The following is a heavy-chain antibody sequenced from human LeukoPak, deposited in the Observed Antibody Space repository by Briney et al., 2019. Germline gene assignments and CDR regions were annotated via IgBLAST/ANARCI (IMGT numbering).Heavy chain of an antibody. V-gene: IGHV3-33*08. CDR3: ARGESGWYYYYYGMDV. J-gene: IGHJ6*02. CDR1: GFTFSSYA. D-gene: IGHD6-19*01. CDR2: IWYDGSNK. Sequence: AGGSLRLSCAASGFTFSSYAMHWVRQAPGKGLEWVAVIWYDGSNKYYADSVKGRFTISRDNSKNTLYLRMNSLRAEDTAVYYCARGESGWYYYYYGMDVWGQGTTVTVSS.